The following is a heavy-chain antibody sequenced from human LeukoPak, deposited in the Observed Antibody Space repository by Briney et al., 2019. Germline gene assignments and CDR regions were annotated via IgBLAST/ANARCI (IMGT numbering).Heavy chain of an antibody. CDR1: GFTFSSYS. J-gene: IGHJ4*02. CDR3: AGSSGNYCESDY. V-gene: IGHV3-21*01. D-gene: IGHD1-26*01. CDR2: ISTSSSYI. Sequence: GGSLRLSCAASGFTFSSYSMNWVRQAPGKGLEWVSSISTSSSYIHYADSVKGRFTTSRDNAKNSLFLQMNSLRAEDTAVYYCAGSSGNYCESDYWGQGTLVTVSS.